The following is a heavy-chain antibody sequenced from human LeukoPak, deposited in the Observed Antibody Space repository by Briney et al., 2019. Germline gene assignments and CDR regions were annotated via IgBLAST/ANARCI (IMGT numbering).Heavy chain of an antibody. CDR1: GGSISSYY. CDR3: ATQSTLGGVIGHFDY. V-gene: IGHV4-4*07. Sequence: SETLSLTCTVSGGSISSYYWSWIRQPAGKGLEWIGRIYTSGSTNYNPSLKSRVTISVHPSKNQFSLKLYSVTAADTAVYYCATQSTLGGVIGHFDYRGHGTLGTVSS. D-gene: IGHD3-16*02. CDR2: IYTSGST. J-gene: IGHJ4*01.